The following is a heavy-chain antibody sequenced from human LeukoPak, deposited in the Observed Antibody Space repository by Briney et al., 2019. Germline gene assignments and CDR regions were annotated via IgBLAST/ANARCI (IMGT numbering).Heavy chain of an antibody. CDR3: ASEGNSSYYMDV. J-gene: IGHJ6*03. CDR2: IYYSGST. CDR1: GGSISSYY. V-gene: IGHV4-59*01. Sequence: NSSETLSLTCTVSGGSISSYYWSWIRQSPGKGLEWVGYIYYSGSTNYNPSLKSRVSISVDTSHNKFSLKFSSVTAADTAVYYFASEGNSSYYMDVWGKGTTVTVSS.